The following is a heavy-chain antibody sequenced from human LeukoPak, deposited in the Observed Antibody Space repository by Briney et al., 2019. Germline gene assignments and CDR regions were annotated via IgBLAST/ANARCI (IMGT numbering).Heavy chain of an antibody. Sequence: ASVNVSCKASGGTFSSYAISWVRQAPGQGLEWMGGIIPIFGTANYAQKFQGRVTITADESTSTAYMELSSLRSEETAVYYCARGNTYYDYVWGSYRYTTNDYYFDYGGQGTLVTVSS. V-gene: IGHV1-69*13. CDR2: IIPIFGTA. CDR1: GGTFSSYA. CDR3: ARGNTYYDYVWGSYRYTTNDYYFDY. J-gene: IGHJ4*02. D-gene: IGHD3-16*02.